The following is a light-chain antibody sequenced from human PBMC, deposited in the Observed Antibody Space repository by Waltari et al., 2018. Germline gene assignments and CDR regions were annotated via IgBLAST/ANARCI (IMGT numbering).Light chain of an antibody. CDR2: DVT. J-gene: IGLJ3*02. CDR3: CSYVGSYTWV. CDR1: SSDVSSSKY. V-gene: IGLV2-11*01. Sequence: QSALTQPRSVSGSPGQSVTISCTGTSSDVSSSKYVSWYQQHPGKPPKLMIYDVTERPSGVPDRFSGSKSGNTASLTISGLQAEDEADYYCCSYVGSYTWVFGGGTKLTVL.